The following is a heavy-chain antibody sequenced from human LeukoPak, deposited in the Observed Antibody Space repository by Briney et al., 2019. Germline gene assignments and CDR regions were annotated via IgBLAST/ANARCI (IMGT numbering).Heavy chain of an antibody. J-gene: IGHJ4*02. CDR3: GSKYYYDSSGKSYDFDY. CDR2: ISGNGGSI. V-gene: IGHV3-23*01. CDR1: GITVSSSA. D-gene: IGHD3-22*01. Sequence: GGSLRLSCAASGITVSSSAMSWVRQAPGKGLEWVSAISGNGGSIYYADSVKGRFTISRDNSKNTLYLQMNSLRAEDTAVYYCGSKYYYDSSGKSYDFDYWGQGTLVTVSS.